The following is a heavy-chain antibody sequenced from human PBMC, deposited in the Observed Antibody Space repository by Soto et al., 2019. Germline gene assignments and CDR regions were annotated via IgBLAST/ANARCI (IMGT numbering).Heavy chain of an antibody. CDR2: IFYSGST. D-gene: IGHD3-3*01. CDR1: SGSISSTIYS. CDR3: ARHGGYDFWSGYYEHYYGMDV. V-gene: IGHV4-39*01. J-gene: IGHJ6*02. Sequence: PSETLSLTCTVSSGSISSTIYSWDWIRQPPGKGLEWIGSIFYSGSTYYNPSLKSRVTISVDTSKNQFSLKLSSVTAADTAVYYCARHGGYDFWSGYYEHYYGMDVWGQGTTVTVSS.